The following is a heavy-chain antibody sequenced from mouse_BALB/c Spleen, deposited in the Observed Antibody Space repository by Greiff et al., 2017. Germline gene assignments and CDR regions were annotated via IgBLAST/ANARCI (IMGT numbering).Heavy chain of an antibody. V-gene: IGHV3-6*02. J-gene: IGHJ3*01. D-gene: IGHD2-14*01. CDR2: ISYDGSN. CDR3: ARGGTYYRYDWFAY. Sequence: EVQLVESGPGLVKPSQSLSLTCSVTGYSITSGYYWNWIRQFPGNKLEWMGYISYDGSNNYNPSLKNRISITRDTSKNQFFLKLNSVTTEDTATYYCARGGTYYRYDWFAYWGQGTLVTVSA. CDR1: GYSITSGYY.